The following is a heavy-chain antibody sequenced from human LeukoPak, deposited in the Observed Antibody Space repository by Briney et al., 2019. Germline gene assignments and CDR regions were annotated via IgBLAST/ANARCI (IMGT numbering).Heavy chain of an antibody. D-gene: IGHD6-13*01. V-gene: IGHV4-59*01. CDR2: IYYSGST. CDR3: ARAREQQLPFDY. CDR1: GGSISSYY. Sequence: SETLSLTCTDSGGSISSYYWSWIRQPPGKGLEWIGYIYYSGSTNYNPSLKSRVTISVDTSKNQFSLKLSSVTAADTAVYYCARAREQQLPFDYWGQGTLVTVSS. J-gene: IGHJ4*02.